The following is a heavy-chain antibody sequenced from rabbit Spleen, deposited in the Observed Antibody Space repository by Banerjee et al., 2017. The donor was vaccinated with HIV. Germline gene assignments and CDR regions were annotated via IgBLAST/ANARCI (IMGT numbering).Heavy chain of an antibody. J-gene: IGHJ4*01. CDR1: GFTISSYYY. V-gene: IGHV1S45*01. D-gene: IGHD4-2*01. CDR2: LYISGGST. Sequence: QEQLEESGGDLVKPGASLTLTCAASGFTISSYYYMCWVRQAPGKGLEWIACLYISGGSTYYTNWAKGRFTISETSSSTVTLQMTSLTVADTATYFCARDSGSNAYIDVFFSLWGPGTLVTVS. CDR3: ARDSGSNAYIDVFFSL.